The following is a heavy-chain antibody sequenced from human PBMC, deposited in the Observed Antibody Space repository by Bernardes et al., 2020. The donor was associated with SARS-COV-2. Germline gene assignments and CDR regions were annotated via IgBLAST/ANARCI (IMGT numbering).Heavy chain of an antibody. D-gene: IGHD3-10*01. V-gene: IGHV4-59*01. CDR1: GGSISSYY. CDR2: FDYTDTT. J-gene: IGHJ4*02. CDR3: ARGLYFGELSLDF. Sequence: SETLSLTCTVSGGSISSYYWSWIRQPPGKGLEWIGHFDYTDTTTYNPSLYNPSLKSRVTISVDMSKNQFSLRLNSVTAADTAVYYCARGLYFGELSLDFWGQGSLVTVSS.